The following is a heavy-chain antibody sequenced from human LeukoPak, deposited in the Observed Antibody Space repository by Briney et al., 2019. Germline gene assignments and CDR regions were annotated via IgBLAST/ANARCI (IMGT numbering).Heavy chain of an antibody. J-gene: IGHJ5*02. CDR2: ISAYNGNT. V-gene: IGHV1-18*01. CDR3: ARVWIAAGGGWFDP. CDR1: GYTFTSYG. Sequence: ASVKVSRKASGYTFTSYGISWVRQAPGQGLEWMGWISAYNGNTNYAQKLQGRVTMTTDTSTSTAYMELRSLRSDDTAVYYCARVWIAAGGGWFDPWGQGTLVTVSS. D-gene: IGHD6-13*01.